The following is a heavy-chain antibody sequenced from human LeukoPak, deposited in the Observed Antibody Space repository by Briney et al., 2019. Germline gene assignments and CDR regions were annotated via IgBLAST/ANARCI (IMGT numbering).Heavy chain of an antibody. CDR1: GGSISSYX. CDR3: ASADTVVTPWGAFDI. D-gene: IGHD4-23*01. V-gene: IGHV4-59*01. CDR2: IYYSGST. J-gene: IGHJ3*02. Sequence: TCXVSGGSISSYXXSWIRXPPGXXXEXXXYIYYSGSTNYNPSLKSRVTISVDTSKNQFSLKLSSVTAADTAVYYCASADTVVTPWGAFDIWGQGTMVTVSS.